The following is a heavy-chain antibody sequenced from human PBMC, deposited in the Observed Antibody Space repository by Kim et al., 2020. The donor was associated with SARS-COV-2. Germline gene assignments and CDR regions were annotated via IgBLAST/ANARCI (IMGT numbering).Heavy chain of an antibody. CDR3: ARDGYCGDDKCYSGLPDY. CDR2: ISHDGTDQ. V-gene: IGHV3-33*05. Sequence: GRSLRLSCATSGFTFTRHGIHWVRQAPGRGLEWVAVISHDGTDQRYADSVKGRFTVSRDNSKNTLLLEMNSLRVEDTGLYYCARDGYCGDDKCYSGLPDYWGQGTLVAVSS. CDR1: GFTFTRHG. J-gene: IGHJ4*02. D-gene: IGHD2-21*01.